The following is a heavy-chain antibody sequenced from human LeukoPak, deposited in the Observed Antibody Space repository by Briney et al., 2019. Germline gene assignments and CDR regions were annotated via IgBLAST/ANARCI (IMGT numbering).Heavy chain of an antibody. CDR3: ARDRRRVGATSLDY. D-gene: IGHD1-26*01. V-gene: IGHV3-23*01. Sequence: LTGGSLRLSCAASGFTFSSYAMSWVRQAPGKGLERVSGISGSGENTYYAGSVKGRFTISRDSSKNTLYLEMNSLRAEDTAVYSCARDRRRVGATSLDYWGQGTLVTVSS. CDR2: ISGSGENT. J-gene: IGHJ4*02. CDR1: GFTFSSYA.